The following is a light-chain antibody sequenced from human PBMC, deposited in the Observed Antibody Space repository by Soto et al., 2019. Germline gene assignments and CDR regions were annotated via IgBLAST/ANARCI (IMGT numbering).Light chain of an antibody. CDR3: QQRSNWPPEVT. CDR2: DAS. Sequence: EIVLTQSPDTLSLSPGERATLSCSASQSVSSSLAWYQQTPGQAPRLLVYDASKRATGITARFSGSGSGTDFTLTISSLEPEDVAGYYCQQRSNWPPEVTFGPGTKVDI. CDR1: QSVSSS. J-gene: IGKJ3*01. V-gene: IGKV3-11*01.